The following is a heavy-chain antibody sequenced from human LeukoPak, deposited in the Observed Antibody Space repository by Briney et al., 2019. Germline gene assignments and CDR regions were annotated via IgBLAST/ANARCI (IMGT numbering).Heavy chain of an antibody. V-gene: IGHV3-23*01. J-gene: IGHJ4*02. CDR1: GFTFSSYA. Sequence: GGSLRLSCAASGFTFSSYAMSWVRQAPGKGLEWVSGISGSGGSTYYADSVKGRFTISRDNSKNTLYLQMNSLRAEDTAVYYCAKAYYDSSGYSTAYWGQGTLVTASS. CDR3: AKAYYDSSGYSTAY. CDR2: ISGSGGST. D-gene: IGHD3-22*01.